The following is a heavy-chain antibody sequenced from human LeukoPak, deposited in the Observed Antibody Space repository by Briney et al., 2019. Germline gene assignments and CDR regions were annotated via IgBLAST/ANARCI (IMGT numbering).Heavy chain of an antibody. CDR2: IIPIFGAA. D-gene: IGHD1-26*01. V-gene: IGHV1-69*05. J-gene: IGHJ4*02. CDR3: TRGRLWSGTYYIHGPDY. CDR1: GGTFSSYA. Sequence: SVRVSCKASGGTFSSYAISWVRQAPGQGLEWMGGIIPIFGAANYAQKFQGRVTMTRDTSISTAYMELTSLRSDDTAVYYCTRGRLWSGTYYIHGPDYWGQGTLVTVSS.